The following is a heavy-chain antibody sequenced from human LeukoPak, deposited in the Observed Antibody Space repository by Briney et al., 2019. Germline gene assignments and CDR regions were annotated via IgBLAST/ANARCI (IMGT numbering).Heavy chain of an antibody. J-gene: IGHJ4*02. Sequence: GASVKVSCTASGYTFTDYYLHWVRHAPGQGLEWMGWINPNSGGTNYAQKFQGRVTMTRDTSISTAYMELSRLRSDDTAVYYCARVSGGSDFWSGYDYWGQGTLVTVSS. CDR3: ARVSGGSDFWSGYDY. CDR1: GYTFTDYY. V-gene: IGHV1-2*02. CDR2: INPNSGGT. D-gene: IGHD3-3*01.